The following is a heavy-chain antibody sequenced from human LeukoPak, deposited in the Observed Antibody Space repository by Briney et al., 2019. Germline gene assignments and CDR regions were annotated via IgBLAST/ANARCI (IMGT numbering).Heavy chain of an antibody. CDR1: GGTFSIYA. Sequence: SVKVSCKASGGTFSIYAISWVRQAPGQGLEWMGRIIPIFGTANYAQKFQGRVTITADKSTSTAYMELSSLRSEDTAVYYCARVVKYCGGDCFIFDYWGQGTLVTVSS. V-gene: IGHV1-69*06. J-gene: IGHJ4*02. CDR2: IIPIFGTA. CDR3: ARVVKYCGGDCFIFDY. D-gene: IGHD2-21*02.